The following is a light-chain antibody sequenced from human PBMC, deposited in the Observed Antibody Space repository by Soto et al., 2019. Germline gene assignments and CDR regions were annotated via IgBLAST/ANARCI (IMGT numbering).Light chain of an antibody. V-gene: IGLV2-8*01. Sequence: QSALTQPPSASGSPGQSVTISCTETSSDVGGYNYVSWYQQHPGKAPKLMIYEVSKRPSGVPDRFSGSKSGNTASLTVSGLQAEDEADYYCSSYAGSNNLGVFGTGTKVTVL. CDR2: EVS. CDR3: SSYAGSNNLGV. J-gene: IGLJ1*01. CDR1: SSDVGGYNY.